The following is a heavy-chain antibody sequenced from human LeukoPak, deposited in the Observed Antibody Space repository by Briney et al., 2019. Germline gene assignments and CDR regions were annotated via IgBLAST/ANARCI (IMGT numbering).Heavy chain of an antibody. CDR1: GGTFSSYA. D-gene: IGHD3-10*01. CDR2: IIPIFGTA. Sequence: SVKVSCKASGGTFSSYAISWVRQAPGQGLEWMGGIIPIFGTANYAQKFQGRVTITADKSTSTAYMELSSLRSEDTAVYYCARGDGGAITMVRGVMGAFDIWGQGTMVTVSS. V-gene: IGHV1-69*06. CDR3: ARGDGGAITMVRGVMGAFDI. J-gene: IGHJ3*02.